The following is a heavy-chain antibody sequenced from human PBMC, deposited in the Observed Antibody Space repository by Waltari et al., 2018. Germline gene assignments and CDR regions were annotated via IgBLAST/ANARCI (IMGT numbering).Heavy chain of an antibody. Sequence: QVQLQESGPGLVKPSGTLSLTCAVSGGSISSNNWWSWVRQSPGKGLEWIGEIYHIGSPTYTPSLKSRVTISVSKSKTQFSLPLSSVTAADTAMYYCARARGEYDFWNGYNDQWGQGTLVTVTS. CDR2: IYHIGSP. J-gene: IGHJ4*02. CDR1: GGSISSNNW. V-gene: IGHV4-4*02. D-gene: IGHD3-3*01. CDR3: ARARGEYDFWNGYNDQ.